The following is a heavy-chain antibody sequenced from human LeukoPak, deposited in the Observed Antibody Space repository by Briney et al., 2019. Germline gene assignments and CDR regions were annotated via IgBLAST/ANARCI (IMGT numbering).Heavy chain of an antibody. CDR2: VSGSGGTT. CDR3: AKSKAAVGGVFDI. V-gene: IGHV3-23*01. D-gene: IGHD6-13*01. J-gene: IGHJ3*02. CDR1: GFSFSSFA. Sequence: SGGSLRLFCAASGFSFSSFAMTWVRQAPGKGQEWVSGVSGSGGTTYSADSVKGRFTICRDNSKNMLYLQMNSLRAEDTAVYYCAKSKAAVGGVFDIWGQGTMVTVSS.